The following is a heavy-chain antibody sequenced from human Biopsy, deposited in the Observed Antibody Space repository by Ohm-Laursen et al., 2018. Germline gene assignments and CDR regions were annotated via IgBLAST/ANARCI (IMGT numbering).Heavy chain of an antibody. D-gene: IGHD2-15*01. J-gene: IGHJ4*02. CDR3: AIARRLTPDCSGGTCYSASDYCDY. V-gene: IGHV4-31*01. CDR1: GGSISSGGSY. Sequence: SQTLSLTCTVSGGSISSGGSYWSWIRQRPGKGLEWIGYIFNSANTYYNPSLKNLITISGDTSKNQFSLKLNSVTAADTAVYYCAIARRLTPDCSGGTCYSASDYCDYWGQGALVTVSS. CDR2: IFNSANT.